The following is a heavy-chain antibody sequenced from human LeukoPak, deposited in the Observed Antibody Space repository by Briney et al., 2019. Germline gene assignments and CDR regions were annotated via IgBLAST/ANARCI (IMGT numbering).Heavy chain of an antibody. CDR3: TTLVRGVIPPNDY. CDR1: GFTVSSNY. V-gene: IGHV3-66*01. CDR2: IYSGGST. J-gene: IGHJ4*02. D-gene: IGHD3-10*01. Sequence: PGGSLRLSCAASGFTVSSNYMSWVRQAPGKGLEWVSVIYSGGSTYYADSVKGRFTISRDNSKNTLYLQLNSLRAEDTAVYYCTTLVRGVIPPNDYWGQGTLVTVSS.